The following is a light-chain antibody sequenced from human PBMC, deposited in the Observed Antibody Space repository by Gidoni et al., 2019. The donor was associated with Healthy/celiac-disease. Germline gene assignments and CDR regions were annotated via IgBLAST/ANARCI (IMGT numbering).Light chain of an antibody. CDR2: EVS. CDR3: SSYTSSSTLVYV. J-gene: IGLJ1*01. V-gene: IGLV2-14*01. Sequence: QSALTQPASVSGSPGQSLTISCTGTSSDVGGYNYVSWYQQHPGKAPKLMIYEVSNRPSGVSNRFSGSKSGNTASLTISGLQAEDEADYYCSSYTSSSTLVYVFGTGTKVTVL. CDR1: SSDVGGYNY.